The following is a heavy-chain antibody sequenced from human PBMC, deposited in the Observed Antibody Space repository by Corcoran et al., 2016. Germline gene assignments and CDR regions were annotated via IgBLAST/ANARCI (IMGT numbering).Heavy chain of an antibody. CDR2: IKSKTDGGTT. CDR1: GFTFSNAW. V-gene: IGHV3-15*07. CDR3: TTDELGARGRAGFDY. Sequence: EVQLVESGGGLVKPGGSLRLSCAASGFTFSNAWMNWVRPAPGKGLEWVGRIKSKTDGGTTDHASPVKGRFTISRDELKNTLYLQMNSLKTEDAAVDYWTTDELGARGRAGFDYWGQGTLVTVSS. D-gene: IGHD1-26*01. J-gene: IGHJ4*02.